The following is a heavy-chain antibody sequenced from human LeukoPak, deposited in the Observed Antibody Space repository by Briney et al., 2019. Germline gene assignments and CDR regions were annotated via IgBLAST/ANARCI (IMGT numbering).Heavy chain of an antibody. Sequence: SETLSLTCTVSGGSISSYYWSWIRQPPGKGLEWIGYIYTSGSTNYNPSLKSRVTISVDTSKNQFSLKLSSVTAADTAVYYCARHAKQLVPAYYYYYYTDVWGKGTTVTVSS. D-gene: IGHD6-6*01. V-gene: IGHV4-4*09. CDR1: GGSISSYY. J-gene: IGHJ6*03. CDR2: IYTSGST. CDR3: ARHAKQLVPAYYYYYYTDV.